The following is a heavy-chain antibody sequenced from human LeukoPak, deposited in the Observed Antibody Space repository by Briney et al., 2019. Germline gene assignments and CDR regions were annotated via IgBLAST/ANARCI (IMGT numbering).Heavy chain of an antibody. CDR2: INPSGGST. J-gene: IGHJ4*02. CDR3: ARADCGSTSCYKGFDY. Sequence: ASVKVSCKASGYTFTSYYMHWVRQAPGQGLEWMGIINPSGGSTSYAQKFQGRVTMTRDTSTSTVYMELSSPRSEDTAVYYCARADCGSTSCYKGFDYWGQGTLVTVSS. V-gene: IGHV1-46*01. CDR1: GYTFTSYY. D-gene: IGHD2-2*02.